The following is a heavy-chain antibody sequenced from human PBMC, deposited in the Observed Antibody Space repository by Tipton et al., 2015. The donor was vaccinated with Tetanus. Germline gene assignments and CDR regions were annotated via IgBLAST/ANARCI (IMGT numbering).Heavy chain of an antibody. V-gene: IGHV3-7*01. CDR1: GFTFNTYW. Sequence: SLRLSCAASGFTFNTYWMSWARQAPGKGLEWVANIKYDESEKYYVDSVKGRFTISRDNAKNSLYLQMNSLRVDDTAVYYCASSTVTRWGPGTLVTVSS. J-gene: IGHJ4*02. CDR3: ASSTVTR. D-gene: IGHD4-17*01. CDR2: IKYDESEK.